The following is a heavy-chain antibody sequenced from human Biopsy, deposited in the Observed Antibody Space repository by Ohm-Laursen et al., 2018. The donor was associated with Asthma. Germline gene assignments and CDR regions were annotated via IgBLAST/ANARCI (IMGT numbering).Heavy chain of an antibody. D-gene: IGHD3-3*01. V-gene: IGHV3-30-3*01. CDR3: ARDVMEWYLPAFDF. CDR1: GFTFRGYA. Sequence: SLRLSCAASGFTFRGYAMHWVRQAPGKGLEWVAVSGSYYDGGLKYYADSVNGRFTVSRDDSKNTLYLQMNSLRPDDTAVYYCARDVMEWYLPAFDFWGQGTLVTVSS. J-gene: IGHJ4*02. CDR2: SGSYYDGGLK.